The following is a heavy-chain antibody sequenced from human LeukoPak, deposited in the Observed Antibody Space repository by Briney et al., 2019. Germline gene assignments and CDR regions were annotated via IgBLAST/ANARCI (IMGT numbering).Heavy chain of an antibody. Sequence: ALVKVSCKASGYTFTSYGISWVRQAPGQGLEWMGWISAYNGNTNYAQKLQGRVTMTTDTSTSTAYMELRSLRSDDTAVYYCARDVTRDILTGFSSYYYGMDVWGQGTTVTVSS. CDR1: GYTFTSYG. V-gene: IGHV1-18*01. CDR3: ARDVTRDILTGFSSYYYGMDV. D-gene: IGHD3-9*01. J-gene: IGHJ6*02. CDR2: ISAYNGNT.